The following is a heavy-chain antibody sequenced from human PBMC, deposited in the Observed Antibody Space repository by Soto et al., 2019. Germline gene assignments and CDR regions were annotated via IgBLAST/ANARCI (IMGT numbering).Heavy chain of an antibody. CDR3: ARALFGELSHRHNGMDV. D-gene: IGHD3-10*02. CDR2: ISAYNGNT. Sequence: QVQLVQSGAEVKKPGASVKVSCKASGYTFTSYGIIWVRQAPGQGLEWMGWISAYNGNTNYAQKLQGRVTMTTDTTTSTADMERRSRRSDDTAVYYCARALFGELSHRHNGMDVWGQGTTVTVSS. V-gene: IGHV1-18*04. J-gene: IGHJ6*02. CDR1: GYTFTSYG.